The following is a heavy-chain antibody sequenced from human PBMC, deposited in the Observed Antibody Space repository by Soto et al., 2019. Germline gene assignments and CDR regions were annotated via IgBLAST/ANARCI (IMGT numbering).Heavy chain of an antibody. CDR2: LNPNGGDT. Sequence: QVQLVQSGAEVKKPGASVKVSCKASGYTFSSYDINWFRQATGKGLAWMGWLNPNGGDTGYAQKFQGRVTLTRNTSINTAYIELSSLTSDDTAVYYCATSGGGWYLYWGQGTLVTVSS. CDR3: ATSGGGWYLY. J-gene: IGHJ4*02. V-gene: IGHV1-8*01. D-gene: IGHD6-19*01. CDR1: GYTFSSYD.